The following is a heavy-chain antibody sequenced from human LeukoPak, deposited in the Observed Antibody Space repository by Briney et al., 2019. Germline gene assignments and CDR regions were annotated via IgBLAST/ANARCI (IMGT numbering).Heavy chain of an antibody. J-gene: IGHJ3*02. CDR1: GGSISSSSYY. CDR3: ARRVTMIVVVPNDAFDI. D-gene: IGHD3-22*01. Sequence: SETLSLTCTVSGGSISSSSYYWGWIRQPSGKGLEWIGSIYYSGSTYYNPSLKSRVTISVDTPKNQFSLKLSSVTAADTAVYYCARRVTMIVVVPNDAFDIWGQGTMVTVSS. CDR2: IYYSGST. V-gene: IGHV4-39*01.